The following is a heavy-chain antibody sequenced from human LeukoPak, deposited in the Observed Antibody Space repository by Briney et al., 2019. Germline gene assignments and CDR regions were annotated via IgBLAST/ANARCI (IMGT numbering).Heavy chain of an antibody. D-gene: IGHD3-10*02. CDR3: AELGITMIGGV. J-gene: IGHJ6*04. CDR1: GITFSRYG. Sequence: GGSLRLSCEASGITFSRYGLTWVRQAPGKGLEWVSYISSSGSTIYYADSVKGRFTISRDNAENSLYLQMNSLRAEDTAVYYCAELGITMIGGVWGKGTTVTISS. V-gene: IGHV3-48*03. CDR2: ISSSGSTI.